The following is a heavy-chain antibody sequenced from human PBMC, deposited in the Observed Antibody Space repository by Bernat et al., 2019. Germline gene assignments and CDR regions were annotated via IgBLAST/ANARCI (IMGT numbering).Heavy chain of an antibody. CDR2: IDPDGKAK. J-gene: IGHJ4*02. D-gene: IGHD2-15*01. CDR3: AGWYGSFNS. Sequence: LVGSGGGLVQPGGSLRLSCVASGFTSSRCWMNWVRQVPGKGLEWVANIDPDGKAKSYVDSVRGRFTVSRDNAQQSLFLQMNNLGVDDTAVFYCAGWYGSFNSWGQGALVTVSS. V-gene: IGHV3-7*03. CDR1: GFTSSRCW.